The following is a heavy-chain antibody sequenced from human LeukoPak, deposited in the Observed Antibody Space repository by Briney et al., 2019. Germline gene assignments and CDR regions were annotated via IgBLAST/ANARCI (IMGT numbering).Heavy chain of an antibody. CDR1: GDSINSLDL. CDR2: MYLSGTT. Sequence: PSETLSLTCTASGDSINSLDLWSWVRQPPGKGLAWIGEMYLSGTTHSNPSVKSRVTISIDKSKNQFFLNLSSVTAADTAVYYCAGLVGRYSSGLYYYYFDYWGQGTLVTVSS. J-gene: IGHJ4*02. V-gene: IGHV4-4*02. D-gene: IGHD3-22*01. CDR3: AGLVGRYSSGLYYYYFDY.